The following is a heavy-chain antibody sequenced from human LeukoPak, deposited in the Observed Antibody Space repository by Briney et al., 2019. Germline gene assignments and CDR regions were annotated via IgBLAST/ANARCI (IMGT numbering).Heavy chain of an antibody. CDR2: IYYSGST. V-gene: IGHV4-39*01. D-gene: IGHD1-26*01. CDR3: ARHKQSGTYYDAFDI. Sequence: KTSETLSLTCTVSGGSISSGSYYWSWIRQPAGKGLEWIGSIYYSGSTYYNPSLKSRVTISLDTSKNQFSLKLSSVTAADTAVYYCARHKQSGTYYDAFDIWGQGTMVTVSS. J-gene: IGHJ3*02. CDR1: GGSISSGSYY.